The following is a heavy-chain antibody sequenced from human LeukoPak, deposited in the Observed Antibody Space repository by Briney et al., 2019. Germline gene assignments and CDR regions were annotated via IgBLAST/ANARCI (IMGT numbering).Heavy chain of an antibody. CDR2: INSDGSST. CDR1: GFTFSSYW. V-gene: IGHV3-74*01. Sequence: PGGSLRLSCAASGFTFSSYWMHWVRQAPGKGLVWVSRINSDGSSTSYADSVKGRFTISRDNAKNTLYLQMNSLRAEDTAVYYCARGGSGWYLDYFDYWGQGTLVTASS. CDR3: ARGGSGWYLDYFDY. J-gene: IGHJ4*02. D-gene: IGHD6-19*01.